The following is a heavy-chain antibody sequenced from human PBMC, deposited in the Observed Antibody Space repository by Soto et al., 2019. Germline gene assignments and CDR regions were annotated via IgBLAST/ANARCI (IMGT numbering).Heavy chain of an antibody. CDR3: ARDIVVVVAATPGYYYGMDV. CDR2: ISSSSSYT. Sequence: QVQLVESGGGLVKPGGSLRLSCAASGFTFSDYYMSWIRQAPGKGLEWVSYISSSSSYTNYADSVKGRFTISRDNAKNSLYLQMNSLRAEDTAVYYCARDIVVVVAATPGYYYGMDVWGQGTTVTVSS. D-gene: IGHD2-15*01. CDR1: GFTFSDYY. J-gene: IGHJ6*02. V-gene: IGHV3-11*06.